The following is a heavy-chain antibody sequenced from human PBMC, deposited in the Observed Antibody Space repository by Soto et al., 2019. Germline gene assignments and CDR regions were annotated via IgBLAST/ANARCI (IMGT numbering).Heavy chain of an antibody. CDR1: GGSISSSSYY. D-gene: IGHD4-17*01. CDR3: ARHLTADYGYYGQYYYYYYGMDV. CDR2: IYYSGST. V-gene: IGHV4-39*01. Sequence: QLQLQESGPGLVKPSETLSLTCTVSGGSISSSSYYWGWIRQPPGKGLEWIGSIYYSGSTYYNPSLKSRVTISLDTSKNQFSLKLSSVTAADTAVYYCARHLTADYGYYGQYYYYYYGMDVWGQGTTVTVSS. J-gene: IGHJ6*02.